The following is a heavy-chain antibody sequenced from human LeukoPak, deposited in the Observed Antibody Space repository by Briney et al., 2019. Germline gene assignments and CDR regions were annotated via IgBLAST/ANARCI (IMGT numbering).Heavy chain of an antibody. V-gene: IGHV3-23*01. CDR3: AKSNGWFDP. D-gene: IGHD2-8*01. CDR1: GFTFSTSG. CDR2: ITASATST. J-gene: IGHJ5*02. Sequence: GGSLRLSCTASGFTFSTSGMSWVRQAPGKGLEWVSAITASATSTAYADSVKGRFTISRDNSKNTLYLQMNSLRAEDTAVYYCAKSNGWFDPWGQGTLVTVPS.